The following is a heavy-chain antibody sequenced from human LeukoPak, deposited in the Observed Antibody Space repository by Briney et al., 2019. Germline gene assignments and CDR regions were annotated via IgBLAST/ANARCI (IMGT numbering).Heavy chain of an antibody. J-gene: IGHJ6*02. CDR3: ARYSSPYGYYYYGMDV. V-gene: IGHV4-34*01. CDR1: GGSFSGYY. Sequence: PSETLSLTCAVCGGSFSGYYWSWIRQPPGKGLEWIGEINHSGSTNYNPSLKSRVTISVDTSKNQFSLKLSSVTAADTAVYYCARYSSPYGYYYYGMDVWGQGTTVTVSS. CDR2: INHSGST. D-gene: IGHD6-6*01.